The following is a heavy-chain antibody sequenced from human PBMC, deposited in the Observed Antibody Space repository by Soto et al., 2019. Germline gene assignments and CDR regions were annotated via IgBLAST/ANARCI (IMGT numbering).Heavy chain of an antibody. D-gene: IGHD3-3*01. Sequence: SVKVSCKASGGTFSSYAISWVRQAPGQGLEWMGGIIPIFGTANYAQKFQGRVTITADESTSTAYMELSSLRSEDTAVYYCARGRDFWSGSYNWFDPWGPGTLVTVSS. V-gene: IGHV1-69*13. CDR3: ARGRDFWSGSYNWFDP. CDR1: GGTFSSYA. J-gene: IGHJ5*02. CDR2: IIPIFGTA.